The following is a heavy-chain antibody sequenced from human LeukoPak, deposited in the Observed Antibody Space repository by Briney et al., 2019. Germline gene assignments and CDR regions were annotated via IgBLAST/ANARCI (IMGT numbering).Heavy chain of an antibody. V-gene: IGHV1-2*06. CDR3: AREYSSGWPGYYMDV. D-gene: IGHD6-19*01. CDR1: GYTFTGYY. Sequence: ASVKVSCXASGYTFTGYYMHWVRQAHGQGLEWMGRINPNSGGTNYAQKFQGRVTMTRDTSISTAYMELSRLRSDDTAVYYCAREYSSGWPGYYMDVWGKGTTVTVSS. J-gene: IGHJ6*03. CDR2: INPNSGGT.